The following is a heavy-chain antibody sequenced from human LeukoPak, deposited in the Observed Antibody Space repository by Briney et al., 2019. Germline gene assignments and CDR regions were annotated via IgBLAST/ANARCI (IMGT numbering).Heavy chain of an antibody. V-gene: IGHV1-2*02. J-gene: IGHJ5*02. CDR1: GYTFTGYY. Sequence: ASVKVSCKASGYTFTGYYMHWVRQAPGQGLEWMGWINPNSGGTNYAQKFQGRVTMTRDTSISTAYMELSRLRSDDTAVYYCARDPWSDNWFDPWGQGTLVTVPS. CDR3: ARDPWSDNWFDP. CDR2: INPNSGGT.